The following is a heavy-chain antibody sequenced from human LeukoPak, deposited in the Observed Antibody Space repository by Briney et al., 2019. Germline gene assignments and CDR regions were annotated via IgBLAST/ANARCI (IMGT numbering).Heavy chain of an antibody. J-gene: IGHJ1*01. CDR1: GYSFTSYW. CDR2: IYPGDSDT. CDR3: ARHDIAAAGTSVGYFQH. Sequence: GSLKISCKGSGYSFTSYWIGWVRQMPGKGLEWMGIIYPGDSDTRYSPSFQGQVTISADKSISTAYLQWSSLKASDTAMYYCARHDIAAAGTSVGYFQHWGQGTLVTVSS. D-gene: IGHD6-13*01. V-gene: IGHV5-51*01.